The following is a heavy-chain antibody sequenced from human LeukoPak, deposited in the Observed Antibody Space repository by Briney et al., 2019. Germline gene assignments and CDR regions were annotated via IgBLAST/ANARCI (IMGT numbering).Heavy chain of an antibody. V-gene: IGHV1-69*06. D-gene: IGHD3-3*02. Sequence: SVKVSCKASGGTFSSYAISWVRQAPGQGLEWMGGIIPIFGTANYAQKFQGRVTITADKSTSTAYMELSSLRSEDTAVYYCAREAQLASLIVNWFDPWGQGTLVTVSS. CDR2: IIPIFGTA. CDR1: GGTFSSYA. J-gene: IGHJ5*02. CDR3: AREAQLASLIVNWFDP.